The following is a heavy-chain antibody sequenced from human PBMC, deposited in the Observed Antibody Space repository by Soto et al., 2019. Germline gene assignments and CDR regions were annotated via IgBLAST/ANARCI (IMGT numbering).Heavy chain of an antibody. CDR2: IGTSGSYI. V-gene: IGHV3-21*01. D-gene: IGHD3-9*01. Sequence: PGGSLRLSCAVSGFIFSRYSMNWVRQAPGKGLEWVSSIGTSGSYIYDTDSVKGRFTISRDNTKDSLYLQMNSLRAEDTAVYYCARDLGGRYFDWLLYWGQGTLVTVSS. CDR3: ARDLGGRYFDWLLY. J-gene: IGHJ4*02. CDR1: GFIFSRYS.